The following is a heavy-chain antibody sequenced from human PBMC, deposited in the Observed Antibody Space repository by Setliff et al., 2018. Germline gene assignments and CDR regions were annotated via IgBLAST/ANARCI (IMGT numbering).Heavy chain of an antibody. CDR1: GGSISSGSYY. CDR2: IYTSGST. D-gene: IGHD6-13*01. Sequence: PSETLSLTCTVSGGSISSGSYYWSWIRQPAGKGLEWIGRIYTSGSTTYNPSLKSRVTISLDTPKNQFSLKLSSVTAADTAVYYCASLSPIAAAYDYWGPGTLVTVSS. J-gene: IGHJ4*02. V-gene: IGHV4-61*02. CDR3: ASLSPIAAAYDY.